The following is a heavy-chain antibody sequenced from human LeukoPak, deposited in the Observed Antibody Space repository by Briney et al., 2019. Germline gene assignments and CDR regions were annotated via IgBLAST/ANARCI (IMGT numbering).Heavy chain of an antibody. D-gene: IGHD3-22*01. CDR2: IYSGGST. Sequence: GSLRLSCAASGFTVSSNYMSWVRQAPGKGLEWVSVIYSGGSTYYADSVKGRFTISRDNSKNTLYLQMNSLRAEDTAVYYCAFYYYDSSGYYPYYFDYWGQGTLVTVSS. CDR3: AFYYYDSSGYYPYYFDY. V-gene: IGHV3-66*01. CDR1: GFTVSSNY. J-gene: IGHJ4*02.